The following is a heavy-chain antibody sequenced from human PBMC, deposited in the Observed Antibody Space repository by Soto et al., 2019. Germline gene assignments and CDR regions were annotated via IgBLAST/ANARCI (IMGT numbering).Heavy chain of an antibody. CDR1: GYTFTIYW. CDR2: IYPSDSDT. Sequence: SLKISCQVSGYTFTIYWIGWVRQMPGKGLEWMGIIYPSDSDTRYSPSFQGQVTISADQSINTAYLQWDSLKASDTAIYYCARPANTVADHFDLWGQGTPVTVSS. J-gene: IGHJ4*02. D-gene: IGHD4-17*01. V-gene: IGHV5-51*01. CDR3: ARPANTVADHFDL.